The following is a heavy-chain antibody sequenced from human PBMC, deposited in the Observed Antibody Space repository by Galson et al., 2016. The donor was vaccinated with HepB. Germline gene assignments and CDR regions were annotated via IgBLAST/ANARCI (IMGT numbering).Heavy chain of an antibody. J-gene: IGHJ3*02. V-gene: IGHV3-30-3*01. D-gene: IGHD1/OR15-1a*01. Sequence: SLRLSCAASGFSFSKYAMHWVRQAPGKGLEWVALISYDGSTYHYADSVKGRFTISRDNSKNTLFLQMNSLRAEDTAVYYCARGIGDPASPKNNALNIWGQGTPVTVSS. CDR2: ISYDGSTY. CDR1: GFSFSKYA. CDR3: ARGIGDPASPKNNALNI.